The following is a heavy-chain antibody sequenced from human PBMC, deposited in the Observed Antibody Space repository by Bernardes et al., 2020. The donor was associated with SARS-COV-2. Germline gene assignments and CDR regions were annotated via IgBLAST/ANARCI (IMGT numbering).Heavy chain of an antibody. CDR3: MGPGF. J-gene: IGHJ4*02. D-gene: IGHD3-16*01. Sequence: GGSLSLSCVASGFTFSDFVMNWVRQAPGKGLEWISGVTGSGDSTYYSDSVKGRSSVSRDNSKNTLYLHMNSLRVDDTAVYYCMGPGFWGRGTQVTVS. CDR2: VTGSGDST. CDR1: GFTFSDFV. V-gene: IGHV3-23*01.